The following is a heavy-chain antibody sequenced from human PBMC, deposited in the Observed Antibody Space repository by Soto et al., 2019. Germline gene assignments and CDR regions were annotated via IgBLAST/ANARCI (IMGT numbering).Heavy chain of an antibody. J-gene: IGHJ4*02. CDR3: AKKGEAGDGSGWSLDY. CDR1: GFTFSSYA. V-gene: IGHV3-23*01. Sequence: PGGSLRLSCAASGFTFSSYAMSWVRQAPGKGLEWVSAISGSGGSTYYADSVKGRFTISRDNSKNTLYLQMNSLRAEDTAVYYCAKKGEAGDGSGWSLDYWGQGTLVTVSS. CDR2: ISGSGGST. D-gene: IGHD6-19*01.